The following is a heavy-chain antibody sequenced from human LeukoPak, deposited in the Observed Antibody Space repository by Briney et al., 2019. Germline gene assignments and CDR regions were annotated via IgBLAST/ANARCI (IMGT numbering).Heavy chain of an antibody. CDR2: ISFSGRST. Sequence: GGSLRLSCAVSGFTFSDYAMSWVRQAPGKGLEWVLGISFSGRSTNYADSVKGRFTISRDNPNNTLYLQMNSLRAEDTAVYYCAKDYCSGGSCYRFDYWGQGTLVTVSS. CDR1: GFTFSDYA. D-gene: IGHD2-15*01. V-gene: IGHV3-23*01. J-gene: IGHJ4*02. CDR3: AKDYCSGGSCYRFDY.